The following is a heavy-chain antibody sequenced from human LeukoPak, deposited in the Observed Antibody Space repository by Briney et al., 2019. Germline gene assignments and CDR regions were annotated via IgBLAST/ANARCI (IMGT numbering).Heavy chain of an antibody. CDR1: GYTFTGHY. CDR2: IHPNTGGT. J-gene: IGHJ5*02. V-gene: IGHV1-2*02. Sequence: GASVKVSCKASGYTFTGHYIHWVRQAPGQGLEGMGWIHPNTGGTKYAQKFQGRVTMTRDTSISTAYMELSRLRSDDTAVYYCARARIRMSGTGRSIAAADWFDPWGQGTLVTVSS. CDR3: ARARIRMSGTGRSIAAADWFDP. D-gene: IGHD6-13*01.